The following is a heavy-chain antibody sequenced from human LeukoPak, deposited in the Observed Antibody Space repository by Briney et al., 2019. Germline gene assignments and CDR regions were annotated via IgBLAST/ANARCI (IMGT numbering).Heavy chain of an antibody. D-gene: IGHD6-19*01. Sequence: GASVKVSCKASGGTFSSYTISWVRQAPGQGLEWMGRIIPILDITNYAQKFQGRVTITADKSTSTAYMELSSLRSEDTAVYYCARGYSSGWYPEPKNFDYWGQGTLVTVSS. V-gene: IGHV1-69*02. CDR2: IIPILDIT. CDR3: ARGYSSGWYPEPKNFDY. J-gene: IGHJ4*02. CDR1: GGTFSSYT.